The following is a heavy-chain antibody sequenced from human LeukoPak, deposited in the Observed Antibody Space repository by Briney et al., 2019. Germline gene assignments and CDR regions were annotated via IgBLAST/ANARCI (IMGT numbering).Heavy chain of an antibody. CDR2: IDPNSGGT. V-gene: IGHV1-2*02. D-gene: IGHD3-16*02. J-gene: IGHJ4*02. CDR1: GYTFIDYY. Sequence: ASVKVSCKASGYTFIDYYIHWVRQAPGQGLEWMGWIDPNSGGTNYAQKFQGRVTVTRDTSISTAYMELSRLRSDDTAVYYCARANVWGSYRLDYWGQGTLVTVSS. CDR3: ARANVWGSYRLDY.